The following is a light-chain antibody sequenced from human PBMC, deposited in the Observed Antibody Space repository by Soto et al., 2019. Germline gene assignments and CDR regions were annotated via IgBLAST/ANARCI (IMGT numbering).Light chain of an antibody. CDR3: QQYNNWPWT. V-gene: IGKV3-15*01. CDR2: GAS. Sequence: EIVMTQSPATLSVSPGERATLSCRASQSVSSNLAWYQQKPGQAPRLLIYGASHRATGIPARFSGSGSGTEFTLTISSLQSEDFAVYYGQQYNNWPWTFGQGTKVEIK. J-gene: IGKJ1*01. CDR1: QSVSSN.